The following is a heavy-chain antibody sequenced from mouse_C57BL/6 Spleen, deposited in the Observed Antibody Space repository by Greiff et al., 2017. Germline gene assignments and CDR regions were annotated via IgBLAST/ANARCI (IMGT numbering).Heavy chain of an antibody. V-gene: IGHV1-7*01. CDR2: INPSSGYT. Sequence: QVQLKQSGAELAKPGASVKLSCKASGYTFTSYWMHWVKQRPGKGLEWIGYINPSSGYTKYNQKFKDKATLTADKSSSTAYMQLSSLTYEDSSVYYCARGPLGRDYAMDYWGQGTSVTVSS. D-gene: IGHD4-1*01. CDR3: ARGPLGRDYAMDY. CDR1: GYTFTSYW. J-gene: IGHJ4*01.